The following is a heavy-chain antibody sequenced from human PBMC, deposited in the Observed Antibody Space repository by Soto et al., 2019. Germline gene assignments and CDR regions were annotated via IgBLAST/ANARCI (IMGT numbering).Heavy chain of an antibody. CDR2: INHSGFT. D-gene: IGHD1-26*01. J-gene: IGHJ4*02. CDR1: GGSLRGHY. Sequence: SETLSLTCAVSGGSLRGHYWSWIRQSPEKGLEWIGEINHSGFTNYNPPLKSRVTISRDAYKNQFSLRLSSMTAAASDVYFCARAAVTPGATLFDSWGQGTLVTVSS. CDR3: ARAAVTPGATLFDS. V-gene: IGHV4-34*01.